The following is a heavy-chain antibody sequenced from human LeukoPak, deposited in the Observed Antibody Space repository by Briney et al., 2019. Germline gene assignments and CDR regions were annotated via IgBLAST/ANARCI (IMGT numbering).Heavy chain of an antibody. Sequence: SETLSLTCAVYGGSFSGYYWSWIRQPPGKGLEWVGEIDHSGSIKYSPSLKSRVTISADTSKKQFSLKLRSVTAADTAVYYCASFKQWRTYYFDYWGQGTLVTVSS. CDR2: IDHSGSI. V-gene: IGHV4-34*01. J-gene: IGHJ4*02. CDR1: GGSFSGYY. D-gene: IGHD6-19*01. CDR3: ASFKQWRTYYFDY.